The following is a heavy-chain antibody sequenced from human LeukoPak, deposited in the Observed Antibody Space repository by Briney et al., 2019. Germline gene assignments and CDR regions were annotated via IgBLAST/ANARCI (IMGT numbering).Heavy chain of an antibody. CDR1: GGSISSGSYY. CDR3: ARAPITGYCSSTSCYARGAFDI. V-gene: IGHV4-61*02. CDR2: IYTSGST. J-gene: IGHJ3*02. D-gene: IGHD2-2*01. Sequence: SETLSLTCTVSGGSISSGSYYWSWIRQPAGKGLEWIGRIYTSGSTNYNPSLKSRVTISVDPSKNQFSLKLSSVTAADPAVYYCARAPITGYCSSTSCYARGAFDIWGQGTMVTVSS.